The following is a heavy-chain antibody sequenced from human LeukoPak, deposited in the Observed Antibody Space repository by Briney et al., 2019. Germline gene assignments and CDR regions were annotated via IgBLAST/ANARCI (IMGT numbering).Heavy chain of an antibody. CDR2: ISGTSSPR. CDR3: GRDVYGDYAIDY. V-gene: IGHV3-48*04. J-gene: IGHJ4*02. CDR1: GFTFSSYS. Sequence: GGSLRLSCAASGFTFSSYSMNWVRQAPGKGLEWVSYISGTSSPRYYADSEKGRFTITRDNAKNSLYLQMNSLRAEDTAVYYCGRDVYGDYAIDYWGQGTLVTVSS. D-gene: IGHD4-17*01.